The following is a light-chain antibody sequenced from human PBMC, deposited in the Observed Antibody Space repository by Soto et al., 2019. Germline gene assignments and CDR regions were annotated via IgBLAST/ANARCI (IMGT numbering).Light chain of an antibody. CDR2: DVS. V-gene: IGLV2-11*01. CDR3: CSYAGSYTFV. CDR1: SSDVGGYNY. Sequence: QSALTQPRSVSGSPGQSVTISCTGTSSDVGGYNYVSWYQQHPGKAPKLRIYDVSKRPSGVPDRFSGYKSGNTASLTISGLQAEDEADYYCCSYAGSYTFVFGNGTKLTVL. J-gene: IGLJ1*01.